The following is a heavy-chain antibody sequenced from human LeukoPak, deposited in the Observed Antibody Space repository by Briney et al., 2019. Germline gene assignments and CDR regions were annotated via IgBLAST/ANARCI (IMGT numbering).Heavy chain of an antibody. D-gene: IGHD4-17*01. V-gene: IGHV4-59*01. CDR3: ARTYYGDYYYYYMDV. J-gene: IGHJ6*03. Sequence: PSETLSLTCSVSGGSISSYYWRSIRQPPGKGLEWIGYIYYSGSTNYNPSLKSRVTISVDTSKNQFSLKLSSVTAADTAVYYCARTYYGDYYYYYMDVWGKGTTVTVSS. CDR2: IYYSGST. CDR1: GGSISSYY.